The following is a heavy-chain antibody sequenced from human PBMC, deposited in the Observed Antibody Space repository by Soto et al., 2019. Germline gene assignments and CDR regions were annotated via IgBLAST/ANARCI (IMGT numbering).Heavy chain of an antibody. CDR1: GGSISSSSYY. J-gene: IGHJ6*02. CDR2: IYYSGST. Sequence: QLQLQESGPGLVKPSETLSLTCTVSGGSISSSSYYWGWIRQPPGKGLEWIGSIYYSGSTYYNPSLKSRVTTSVDTSKTQCSLKLRSVTAADTAVYYCARLRPPSYYGSGSFSYGMDVWGQGTTVTVSS. D-gene: IGHD3-10*01. CDR3: ARLRPPSYYGSGSFSYGMDV. V-gene: IGHV4-39*01.